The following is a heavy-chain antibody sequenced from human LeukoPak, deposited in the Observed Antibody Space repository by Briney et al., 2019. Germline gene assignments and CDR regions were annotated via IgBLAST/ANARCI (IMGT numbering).Heavy chain of an antibody. CDR2: MNPNSGYT. V-gene: IGHV1-8*01. J-gene: IGHJ4*02. Sequence: ASLKVSCKASGYTFTSYDINWVRQATGQGLEWMGWMNPNSGYTGYAQKFQGRVTMTRNTSISTAYMELSSLRSEDTAVYYCARGLRGIAVTGRGHTREGFDYWGREPWSPSLQ. CDR1: GYTFTSYD. D-gene: IGHD6-19*01. CDR3: ARGLRGIAVTGRGHTREGFDY.